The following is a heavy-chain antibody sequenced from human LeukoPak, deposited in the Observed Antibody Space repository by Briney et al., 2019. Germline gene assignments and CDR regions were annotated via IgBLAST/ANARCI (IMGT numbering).Heavy chain of an antibody. J-gene: IGHJ3*02. D-gene: IGHD3-22*01. CDR3: ARGSDYYDSSGSVDAFDI. V-gene: IGHV4-59*01. CDR1: GGSISGYY. CDR2: IYYSGST. Sequence: SETLSLTCTVSGGSISGYYWSWIRQPPGKGLEWIGYIYYSGSTNYNPSLKSRVTISVDTSKNQFSLKLSSVTAADTAVYYCARGSDYYDSSGSVDAFDIWGQGTMVPVSS.